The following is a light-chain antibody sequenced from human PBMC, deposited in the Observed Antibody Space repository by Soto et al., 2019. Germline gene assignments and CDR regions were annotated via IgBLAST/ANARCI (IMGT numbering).Light chain of an antibody. CDR2: DDS. V-gene: IGLV3-21*02. CDR1: NIGSKS. Sequence: SYELTQTSSVSVAPGQTAKITCGGNNIGSKSVHWYQQKAGQAPVLVVHDDSDRPSGIPERFSGSNSANTPTLTISRVEAGDEADYYCQVWESSGDQVVFAGGTKLTVL. CDR3: QVWESSGDQVV. J-gene: IGLJ2*01.